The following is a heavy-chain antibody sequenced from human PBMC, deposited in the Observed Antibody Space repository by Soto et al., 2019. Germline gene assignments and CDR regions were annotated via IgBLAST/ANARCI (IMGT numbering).Heavy chain of an antibody. D-gene: IGHD1-26*01. Sequence: ASVKVSCKASGYTFTSYAMHWVRQAPGQRLEWMGWINAGSGNTKYSQKFQGRVTITRDTSASTAYMELSSLRSEDTAVYYCARALYRRGTYYAFDNWGQGTLVTVSS. V-gene: IGHV1-3*01. J-gene: IGHJ4*02. CDR1: GYTFTSYA. CDR2: INAGSGNT. CDR3: ARALYRRGTYYAFDN.